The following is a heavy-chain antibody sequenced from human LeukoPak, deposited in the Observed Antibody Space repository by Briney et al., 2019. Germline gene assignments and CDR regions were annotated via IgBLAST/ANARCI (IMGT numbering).Heavy chain of an antibody. Sequence: GGSLRLSCAASGFTFNSYSMNWVRQAPGKGLEWVSFITSSSSIIYYADSVKGRFTISRDNAKNSLYLQMNSLRAEDTAVYYCAKEVTRPNRAVAGLNYWGQGTLVTVSS. J-gene: IGHJ4*02. CDR2: ITSSSSII. CDR1: GFTFNSYS. V-gene: IGHV3-48*01. D-gene: IGHD6-19*01. CDR3: AKEVTRPNRAVAGLNY.